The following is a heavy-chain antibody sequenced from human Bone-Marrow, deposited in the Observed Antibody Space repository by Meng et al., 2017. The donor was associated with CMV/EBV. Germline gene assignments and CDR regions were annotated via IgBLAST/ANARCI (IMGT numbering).Heavy chain of an antibody. V-gene: IGHV4-39*07. CDR3: ATSSGDTSTIYY. J-gene: IGHJ4*02. CDR2: VYYSGST. D-gene: IGHD3-3*01. Sequence: SETLSLTCTVSGGSVSSGSYYWGWIRQPPGKGLEWIGSVYYSGSTYYNPSLKSRVTISVDTSKNQFSLKLSSVTAADTAVYYCATSSGDTSTIYYWGQGTLVTVSS. CDR1: GGSVSSGSYY.